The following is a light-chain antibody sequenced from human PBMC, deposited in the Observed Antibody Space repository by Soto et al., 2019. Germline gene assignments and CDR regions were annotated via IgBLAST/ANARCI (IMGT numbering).Light chain of an antibody. CDR2: DVS. Sequence: QSALTQPASVSGSPGQSITISCTGTSSDVGGYNYVSWYQQHPGKAHKLMIYDVSNRNSGVSNRFSGSKSGNTASLTISGLQAEDEADDYCSSYTSSSTLLYVFGTGTKLTVL. CDR3: SSYTSSSTLLYV. J-gene: IGLJ1*01. V-gene: IGLV2-14*01. CDR1: SSDVGGYNY.